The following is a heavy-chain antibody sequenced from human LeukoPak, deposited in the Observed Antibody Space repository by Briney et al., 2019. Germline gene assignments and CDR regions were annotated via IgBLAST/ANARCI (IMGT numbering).Heavy chain of an antibody. J-gene: IGHJ3*02. V-gene: IGHV4-59*01. CDR2: IYYSGST. Sequence: SETLSLTCTVSGGSISSYYWSWIRQPPGKGLEWIGYIYYSGSTNYNPSLKSRVTISGDKSKNQVSLKLSSVTAADTAVYYCARSVARRFYYYGSGDDAFDIWGQGTMVTVSS. CDR3: ARSVARRFYYYGSGDDAFDI. D-gene: IGHD3-10*01. CDR1: GGSISSYY.